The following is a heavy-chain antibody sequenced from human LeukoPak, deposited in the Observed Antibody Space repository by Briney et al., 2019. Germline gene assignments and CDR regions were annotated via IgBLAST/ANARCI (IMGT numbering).Heavy chain of an antibody. J-gene: IGHJ4*02. CDR1: GFTFSSYA. CDR3: AKGLGGSCYSALDY. CDR2: ICANDGST. Sequence: GGSLRLSCAASGFTFSSYAMTRVRQAPGKGLEWVSAICANDGSTYYADSVKGRFTISRDNSKNTLYLQMNSLRAEDTALYYCAKGLGGSCYSALDYRGQGTLVTVSS. V-gene: IGHV3-23*01. D-gene: IGHD2-15*01.